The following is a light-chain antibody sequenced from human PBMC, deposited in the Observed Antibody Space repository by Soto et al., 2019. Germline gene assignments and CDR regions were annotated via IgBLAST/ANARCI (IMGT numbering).Light chain of an antibody. CDR1: SSDVGGFNY. CDR3: SSYTSSTTRV. CDR2: SVS. V-gene: IGLV2-14*01. Sequence: QSALTQPASESGSPGQSITISCTGTSSDVGGFNYVSWYQQYPGKAPKLMIYSVSNRPSGVSNRFSGSKSGNTASLTISGLQAEDEADYYCSSYTSSTTRVFGGGTKLTVL. J-gene: IGLJ3*02.